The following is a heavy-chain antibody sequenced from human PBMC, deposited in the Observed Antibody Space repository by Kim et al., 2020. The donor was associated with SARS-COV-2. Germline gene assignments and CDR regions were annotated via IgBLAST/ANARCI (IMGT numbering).Heavy chain of an antibody. V-gene: IGHV4-61*01. CDR3: ARGGLWFGDVGYYYGMDV. CDR1: GGSVSSGSYY. D-gene: IGHD3-10*01. Sequence: SETLSLTCTVSGGSVSSGSYYWSWIRQPPGKGLEWIGYIYYSGSTNYNPFLKSRVTISVDTSKNQFSLKLSSVTAADTAVYYCARGGLWFGDVGYYYGMDVWGQGTTVTVSS. CDR2: IYYSGST. J-gene: IGHJ6*02.